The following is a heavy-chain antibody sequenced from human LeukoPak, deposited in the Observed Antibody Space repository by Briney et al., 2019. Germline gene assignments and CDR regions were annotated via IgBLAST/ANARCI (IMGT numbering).Heavy chain of an antibody. CDR2: ISYDGSNK. CDR1: GFTFSSYA. D-gene: IGHD4-11*01. Sequence: PGGSLRLSCAASGFTFSSYAMHWVRQAPGKGLEWVAVISYDGSNKYYADSVKGRFTISRDNSKNTLYLQMNSLRAEDSAVYYCAKDQEDDYSKDYYFDYWGQGTLVTVSS. J-gene: IGHJ4*02. CDR3: AKDQEDDYSKDYYFDY. V-gene: IGHV3-30-3*01.